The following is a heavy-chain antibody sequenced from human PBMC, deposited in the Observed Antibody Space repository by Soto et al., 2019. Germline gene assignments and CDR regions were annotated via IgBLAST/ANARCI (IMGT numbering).Heavy chain of an antibody. V-gene: IGHV3-7*01. J-gene: IGHJ3*02. Sequence: GGSLRLSCAASGFTFGGYWMNWVRQAPGKGLEWVANIRQDGGEKYYVDSVKGRFTISRDNATNSLYLQMNSLRAEDTAVYYCAKYHYGSRSYYKWAFDIWGQAAMVTVSS. CDR3: AKYHYGSRSYYKWAFDI. D-gene: IGHD3-10*01. CDR2: IRQDGGEK. CDR1: GFTFGGYW.